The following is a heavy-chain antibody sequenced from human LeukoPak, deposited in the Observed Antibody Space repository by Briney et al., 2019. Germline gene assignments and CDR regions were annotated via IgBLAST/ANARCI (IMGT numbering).Heavy chain of an antibody. V-gene: IGHV1-46*01. D-gene: IGHD1-1*01. CDR3: ARGTALASPLEY. Sequence: ASVKVSCKASGYTFTSYYMHWVRQAPEQGLEWMGIINPSGGSTSYAQKFQGRVAMSRDTSITTAYMEVSGLTSDDTAVYYCARGTALASPLEYWGQGTLVIVSS. CDR1: GYTFTSYY. J-gene: IGHJ4*02. CDR2: INPSGGST.